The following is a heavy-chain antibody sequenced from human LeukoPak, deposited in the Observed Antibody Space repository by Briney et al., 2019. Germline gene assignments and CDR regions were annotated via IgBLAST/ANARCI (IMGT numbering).Heavy chain of an antibody. V-gene: IGHV1-18*01. Sequence: ASVRVSCKASGYTFTSYGINWVRQAPGQGLEWMGWISGFNGHTKDTQKLQGRVTMTTDTSTNTAYMELRSLRSDDTAVYYCARDRAVAGLPLSYYYYYGMDVWGQGTTVTVSS. J-gene: IGHJ6*02. CDR1: GYTFTSYG. CDR3: ARDRAVAGLPLSYYYYYGMDV. CDR2: ISGFNGHT. D-gene: IGHD6-19*01.